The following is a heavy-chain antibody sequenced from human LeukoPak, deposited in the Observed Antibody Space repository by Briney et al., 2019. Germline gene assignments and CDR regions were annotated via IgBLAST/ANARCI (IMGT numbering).Heavy chain of an antibody. CDR3: ARGGRGYYDEHF. Sequence: SETLSLTCTVSGGSVSSGLYYWSWIRQPPGKGLEWIGNTFYSGTTNSNPSLKSRVTISVDTSRNQFSLKLSSVTAADTAVYYCARGGRGYYDEHFWGEGTLVTVSS. CDR1: GGSVSSGLYY. CDR2: TFYSGTT. V-gene: IGHV4-61*01. D-gene: IGHD3-22*01. J-gene: IGHJ4*02.